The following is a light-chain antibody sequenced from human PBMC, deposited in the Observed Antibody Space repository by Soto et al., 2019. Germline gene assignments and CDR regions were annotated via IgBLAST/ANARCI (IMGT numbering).Light chain of an antibody. CDR1: TSDIGSYNY. J-gene: IGLJ1*01. V-gene: IGLV2-14*03. CDR2: DVT. Sequence: QSALTQPASVSGSPGQSITISCTGTTSDIGSYNYVFWLQVYPGKAPKLVIYDVTNRPSGVSDRFSGSKSGNTASLTISGLRAGDGAEYYGNPHGPGRPFFVFGRGTRVPV. CDR3: NPHGPGRPFFV.